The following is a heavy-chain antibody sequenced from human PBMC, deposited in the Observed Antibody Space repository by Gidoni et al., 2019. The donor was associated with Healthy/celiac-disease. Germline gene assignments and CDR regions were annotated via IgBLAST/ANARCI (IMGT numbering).Heavy chain of an antibody. D-gene: IGHD2-21*02. CDR1: GFTFDDYT. Sequence: EVQLVESGGVVVQPGGALGLSCADAGFTFDDYTMHWVRQAPGKGLEWVSLISWDCCSTYYADSVKARFTISRDNSKNSLYLQMHSLRTEDTTLYYCAKDTYCGGDCYSGGFDYWGQGTLVTVSS. J-gene: IGHJ4*02. V-gene: IGHV3-43*01. CDR2: ISWDCCST. CDR3: AKDTYCGGDCYSGGFDY.